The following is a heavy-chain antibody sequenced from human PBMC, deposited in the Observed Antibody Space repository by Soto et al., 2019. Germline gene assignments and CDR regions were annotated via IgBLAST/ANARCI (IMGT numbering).Heavy chain of an antibody. Sequence: SGPTPVNPTQTLTLTCTFSGFSLSTSGMCVSWIRQPPGKALEWLALIDWDDDKYYSTSLKTRLTISKDTSKNQVVLTMTNMDPVDTATYYCARILRGIAAAGTRNYYYYGMDVWGQGTTVTVSS. CDR2: IDWDDDK. D-gene: IGHD6-13*01. V-gene: IGHV2-70*01. J-gene: IGHJ6*02. CDR1: GFSLSTSGMC. CDR3: ARILRGIAAAGTRNYYYYGMDV.